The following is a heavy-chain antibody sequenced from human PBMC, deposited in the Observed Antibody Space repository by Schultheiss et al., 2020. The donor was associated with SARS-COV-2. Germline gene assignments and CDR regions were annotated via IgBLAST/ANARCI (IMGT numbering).Heavy chain of an antibody. V-gene: IGHV3-48*03. CDR3: ARDVVFLRRGVIDY. CDR2: ISSSGSTI. Sequence: GESLKISCAASGFTFSSYEMNWVRQAPGKGLEWVSYISSSGSTIYYADSVKGRFTISRDNAKNSLYLQMNSLRAEDTAVYYCARDVVFLRRGVIDYWGQGTLVTVSS. CDR1: GFTFSSYE. J-gene: IGHJ4*02. D-gene: IGHD3-10*01.